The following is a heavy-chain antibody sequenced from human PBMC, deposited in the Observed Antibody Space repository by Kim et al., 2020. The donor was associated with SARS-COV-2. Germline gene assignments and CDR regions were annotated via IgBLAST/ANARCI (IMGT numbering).Heavy chain of an antibody. CDR2: T. Sequence: TKYSQKFQGRVTITRDTSASTAYMELSSLRSEDTAVYYCARDSVAGSFDYWGQGTLVTVSS. V-gene: IGHV1-3*01. J-gene: IGHJ4*02. D-gene: IGHD6-19*01. CDR3: ARDSVAGSFDY.